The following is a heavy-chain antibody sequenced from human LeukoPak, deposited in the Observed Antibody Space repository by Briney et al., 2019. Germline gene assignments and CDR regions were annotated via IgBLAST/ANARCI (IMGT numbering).Heavy chain of an antibody. D-gene: IGHD3-10*01. CDR3: ARDFGYYYGSAAFDY. Sequence: ASVKVSCKASGYTFTSYGISWVRQAPGQGLEWMGWISAYNGNTNYAQKLQGRVTMTTDISTSTAYMELRSLRSDDTAVYYCARDFGYYYGSAAFDYWGQGTLVTVSS. V-gene: IGHV1-18*01. CDR1: GYTFTSYG. CDR2: ISAYNGNT. J-gene: IGHJ4*02.